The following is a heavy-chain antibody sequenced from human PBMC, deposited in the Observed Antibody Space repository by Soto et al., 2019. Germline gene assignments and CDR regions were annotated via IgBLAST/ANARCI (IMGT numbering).Heavy chain of an antibody. CDR3: ARTRRWYVIDY. D-gene: IGHD6-13*01. Sequence: QVQLVQSGAEEKKPGASVKVSCKASGYTFTSYAMHWVRQAPGQRLEWMGWINAGNGNTKYSQKFQGRVTITRDTSACTAYMELSSLRSTDTAVYYCARTRRWYVIDYWGQGTLVTVSS. J-gene: IGHJ4*02. V-gene: IGHV1-3*05. CDR2: INAGNGNT. CDR1: GYTFTSYA.